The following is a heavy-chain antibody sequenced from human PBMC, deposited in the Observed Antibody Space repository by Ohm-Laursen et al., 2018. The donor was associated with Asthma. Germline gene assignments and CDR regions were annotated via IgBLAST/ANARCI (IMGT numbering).Heavy chain of an antibody. V-gene: IGHV3-7*05. CDR1: GLTFSSYW. CDR3: ARFGRVYRSHGMDV. J-gene: IGHJ6*02. Sequence: SLRLSCAASGLTFSSYWMTWVRQAPGKGPEWVAHIKEDGSEESYLASVKGRFTISRDNAKNSLSLQMNSLRAEDTAVYYCARFGRVYRSHGMDVWGQGTTVTVSS. CDR2: IKEDGSEE. D-gene: IGHD5/OR15-5a*01.